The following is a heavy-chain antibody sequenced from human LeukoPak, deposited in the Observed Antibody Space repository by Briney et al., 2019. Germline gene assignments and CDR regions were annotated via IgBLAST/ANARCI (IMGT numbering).Heavy chain of an antibody. J-gene: IGHJ1*01. CDR2: INPNSGGT. Sequence: ASVKVSCKASGYTFTGYYMHWVRQAPGQGLEWIGWINPNSGGTNYAQKFQGRVTMTRDTSISTAYMELSRLRSADTAVYYCARARIIMVRGVITTGFQHWGQGTLVTVSS. D-gene: IGHD3-10*01. CDR1: GYTFTGYY. CDR3: ARARIIMVRGVITTGFQH. V-gene: IGHV1-2*02.